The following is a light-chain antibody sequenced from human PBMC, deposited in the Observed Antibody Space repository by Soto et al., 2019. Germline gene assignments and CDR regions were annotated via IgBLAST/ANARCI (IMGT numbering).Light chain of an antibody. CDR3: HNYNSAPLFT. CDR1: QGISNY. CDR2: AAS. Sequence: DIQMTQSPSSLSASVGDRVTITCRASQGISNYLAWYQQKPGKVPKLLIYAASTLESGVPSRFSGSGSGTEFPLTISSLQPQDVATYYCHNYNSAPLFTFGPGTKVDVK. J-gene: IGKJ3*01. V-gene: IGKV1-27*01.